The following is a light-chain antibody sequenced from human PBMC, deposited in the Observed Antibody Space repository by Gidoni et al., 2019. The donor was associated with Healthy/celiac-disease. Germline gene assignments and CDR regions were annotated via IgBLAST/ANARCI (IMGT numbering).Light chain of an antibody. Sequence: QSVLTQPPSVSGASGQRVTISCTGSSSNIGAGYDVHWYQQLPGPAPKLLSYGNTNRPSGVPDRFSGSKSGTSASLAITGLQAEDEADYYCQSYDSSLSGWVFGGGTKLTVL. J-gene: IGLJ3*02. CDR3: QSYDSSLSGWV. CDR1: SSNIGAGYD. V-gene: IGLV1-40*01. CDR2: GNT.